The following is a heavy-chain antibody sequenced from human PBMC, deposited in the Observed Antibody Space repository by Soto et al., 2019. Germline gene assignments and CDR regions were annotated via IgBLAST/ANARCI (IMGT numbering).Heavy chain of an antibody. J-gene: IGHJ4*02. CDR1: GFTFNNYA. D-gene: IGHD3-10*01. V-gene: IGHV3-23*01. CDR2: ISGGGDTT. CDR3: AKGRGGSGSLTPRVDF. Sequence: EVQLLASGGGLVQPGVSLRLSCAASGFTFNNYAMTWVRQAPGKGLEWVSAISGGGDTTSYADSVNGRFTVSRDGSKNALYLQMSSLRAEDTALYYCAKGRGGSGSLTPRVDFWGQGTLVTVSS.